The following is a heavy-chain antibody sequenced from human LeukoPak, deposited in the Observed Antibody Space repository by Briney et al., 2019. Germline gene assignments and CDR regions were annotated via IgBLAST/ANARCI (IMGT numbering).Heavy chain of an antibody. Sequence: GGSLRLSCAASGFTFSSYDVTWVRQAPGRGLEWVSSIRPSGDNTYYADSVKGRFTISRDNAKNSLYLQMNSLRAEDTAVYYCAREGAVAAAFDYWGQGTLVTVSS. J-gene: IGHJ4*02. V-gene: IGHV3-21*01. CDR1: GFTFSSYD. D-gene: IGHD6-19*01. CDR3: AREGAVAAAFDY. CDR2: IRPSGDNT.